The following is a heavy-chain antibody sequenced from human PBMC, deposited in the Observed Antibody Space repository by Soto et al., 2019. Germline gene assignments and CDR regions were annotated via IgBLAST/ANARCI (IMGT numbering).Heavy chain of an antibody. CDR1: GFTFDDYT. V-gene: IGHV3-43*01. CDR3: AKDIAAAHHYYYYGMDV. Sequence: GGSLRLSCAASGFTFDDYTMHWVRQAPGKGLEWVSLISWDGGSTYYADSVKGRFTISRDNSKNSLYLQMNSLRTEDTALYYCAKDIAAAHHYYYYGMDVWGQGTTVTVSS. D-gene: IGHD6-13*01. J-gene: IGHJ6*02. CDR2: ISWDGGST.